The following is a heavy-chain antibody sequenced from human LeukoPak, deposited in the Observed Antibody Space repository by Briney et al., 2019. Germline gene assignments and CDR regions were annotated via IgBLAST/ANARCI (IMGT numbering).Heavy chain of an antibody. J-gene: IGHJ4*02. CDR3: AREGTYGPAPGD. CDR1: GDSISSGSYY. V-gene: IGHV4-61*02. Sequence: SETLSLTCTVSGDSISSGSYYWSWIRQPAGKGLEWVGRIYTSGSTNYNPSLKSRVTISVDTSKNQFSLRLRFVTATDTAVYYCAREGTYGPAPGDWGQGILVTVSS. CDR2: IYTSGST. D-gene: IGHD2-8*01.